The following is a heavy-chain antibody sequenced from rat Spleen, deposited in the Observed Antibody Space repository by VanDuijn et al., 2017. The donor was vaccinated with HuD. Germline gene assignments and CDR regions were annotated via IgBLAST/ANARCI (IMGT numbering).Heavy chain of an antibody. J-gene: IGHJ2*01. D-gene: IGHD1-2*01. CDR3: ARLGYYYSSYMGPDY. Sequence: EVQLVESGGGLLQPGRSLKLSCAASGFTFSDYAMAWVRQAPKKGLEWVATIIYDGSFTYYRDSVKGRFTVSRDNTKSTLYLQMDSLRSEDTATYYCARLGYYYSSYMGPDYWGQGVMVTVSS. CDR2: IIYDGSFT. CDR1: GFTFSDYA. V-gene: IGHV5-17*01.